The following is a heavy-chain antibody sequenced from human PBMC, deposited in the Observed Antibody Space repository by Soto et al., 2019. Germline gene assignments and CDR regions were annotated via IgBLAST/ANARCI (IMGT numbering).Heavy chain of an antibody. D-gene: IGHD2-2*01. CDR3: ARRIPAAITRSAMDV. V-gene: IGHV4-31*03. CDR1: GESGSGGVMF. Sequence: TLSLPSSASGESGSGGVMFWSWIPQPPGKVLEWLGYIYNRGSTYYNPSLKSRISMSIEKSQNDFSLRFTLSSLSAADTAVYSCARRIPAAITRSAMDVWGQGPTVTVSS. CDR2: IYNRGST. J-gene: IGHJ6*02.